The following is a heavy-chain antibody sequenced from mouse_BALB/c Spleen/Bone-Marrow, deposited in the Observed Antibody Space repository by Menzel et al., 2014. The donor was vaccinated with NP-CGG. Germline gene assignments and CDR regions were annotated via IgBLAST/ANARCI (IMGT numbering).Heavy chain of an antibody. CDR1: GFTFSSFG. D-gene: IGHD3-3*01. Sequence: EVQLVESGGGLVQPGGSRKLSCAASGFTFSSFGTHWVRQAPEKGLEWVAYISSGSSTIYYADTVKGRFTISRDNPKNTLFLQMTSLRSEDTAMYYCARAGMDYWGQGTSVTVSS. CDR3: ARAGMDY. V-gene: IGHV5-17*02. CDR2: ISSGSSTI. J-gene: IGHJ4*01.